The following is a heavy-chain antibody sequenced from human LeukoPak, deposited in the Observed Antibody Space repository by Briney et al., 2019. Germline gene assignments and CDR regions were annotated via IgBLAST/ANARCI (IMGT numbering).Heavy chain of an antibody. V-gene: IGHV3-7*01. J-gene: IGHJ4*02. CDR1: GFTFSSYW. CDR3: AREVGATTASDY. D-gene: IGHD1-26*01. Sequence: GGSLRLSCAASGFTFSSYWMIWVRQAPGKGGEWVANIKQDGSEKYYVDSVKGLFTISRDNAKNSVSLQMNSLRAEDTAVYYCAREVGATTASDYWGQGTLVTVSS. CDR2: IKQDGSEK.